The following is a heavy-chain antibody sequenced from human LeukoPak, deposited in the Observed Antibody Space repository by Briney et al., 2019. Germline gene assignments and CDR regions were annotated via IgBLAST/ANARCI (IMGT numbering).Heavy chain of an antibody. CDR1: GGSVTSNNFH. V-gene: IGHV4-39*07. Sequence: PSETLSLTCNVSGGSVTSNNFHWGWIRQPPGKGLEWIGIIYNIRTTSYGPSLKSRVTISVDTSKNQFSLKMTSMTAADTAMYFCARRMIMVRDAFDRWGPGTMVTVSS. J-gene: IGHJ3*02. CDR2: IYNIRTT. D-gene: IGHD3-10*01. CDR3: ARRMIMVRDAFDR.